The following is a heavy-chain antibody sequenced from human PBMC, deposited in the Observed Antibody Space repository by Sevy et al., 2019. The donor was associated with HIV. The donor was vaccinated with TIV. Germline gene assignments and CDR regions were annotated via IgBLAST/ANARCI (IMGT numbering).Heavy chain of an antibody. Sequence: SLRLSCAASGFSFGDYAMHWVRQAPGKGLEWVSGISWNSVSLDYADSVKGRFTISRDNAKNSLFLQMNRLRSEDTALYYCAKDNRPATMSNSSYYYYGMDVWGQGTTVTVS. V-gene: IGHV3-9*01. CDR1: GFSFGDYA. D-gene: IGHD6-6*01. CDR2: ISWNSVSL. J-gene: IGHJ6*02. CDR3: AKDNRPATMSNSSYYYYGMDV.